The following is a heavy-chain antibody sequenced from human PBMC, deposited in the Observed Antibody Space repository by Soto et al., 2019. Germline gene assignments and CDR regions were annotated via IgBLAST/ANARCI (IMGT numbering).Heavy chain of an antibody. J-gene: IGHJ6*02. V-gene: IGHV1-18*01. CDR2: ISAYNGNT. Sequence: GASVKVSCKASGYTFTSYGISWVRQAPGQGLEWMGWISAYNGNTNYAQKLQGRVTVTTDTSTSTAYMELRSLRSDDTAVYYCAREREPPYYDFWSGYSQVGGYYYYGMDVWGQGTTVTVSS. CDR1: GYTFTSYG. D-gene: IGHD3-3*01. CDR3: AREREPPYYDFWSGYSQVGGYYYYGMDV.